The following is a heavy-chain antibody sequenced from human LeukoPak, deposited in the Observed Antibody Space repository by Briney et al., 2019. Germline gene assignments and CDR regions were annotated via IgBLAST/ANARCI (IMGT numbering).Heavy chain of an antibody. J-gene: IGHJ4*02. Sequence: PGGSLRLSCAASGLTFDDYAMHWVRQASGKGLEWVSLISWDGGSTYYADSVKGRFTISRDNSKNSLYLQMNSLRAEDTALYSCAKDIRGSTSWYGLDYWGQGTLVTVSS. D-gene: IGHD6-13*01. CDR2: ISWDGGST. CDR1: GLTFDDYA. V-gene: IGHV3-43D*03. CDR3: AKDIRGSTSWYGLDY.